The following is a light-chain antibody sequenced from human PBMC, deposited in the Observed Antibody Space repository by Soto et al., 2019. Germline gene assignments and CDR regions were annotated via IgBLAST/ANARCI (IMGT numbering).Light chain of an antibody. CDR2: SNY. CDR1: NSNIGSNP. Sequence: QSALTQPPSASGTPGQRVTISCSGSNSNIGSNPVHWYQQFPGTAPKVLIYSNYQRPSGVPDRFSGSKSGTSASLAISGLQSEDEADYYSAAWDDRLSDLLFGGGTKVTVL. V-gene: IGLV1-44*01. CDR3: AAWDDRLSDLL. J-gene: IGLJ2*01.